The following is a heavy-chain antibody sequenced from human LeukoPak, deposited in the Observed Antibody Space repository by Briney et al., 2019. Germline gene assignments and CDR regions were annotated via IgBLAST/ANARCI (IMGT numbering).Heavy chain of an antibody. D-gene: IGHD2-2*01. Sequence: GESLKISCKGSGCSFTTYWIGWVRHMPGKGLEWMGIIYPGDSDTRYSPSFQGQVTISVDKSISTAYLQWSSLKASDTAMYYCARHVAPFFQPDYWGQGTLVTVSS. V-gene: IGHV5-51*01. J-gene: IGHJ4*02. CDR1: GCSFTTYW. CDR2: IYPGDSDT. CDR3: ARHVAPFFQPDY.